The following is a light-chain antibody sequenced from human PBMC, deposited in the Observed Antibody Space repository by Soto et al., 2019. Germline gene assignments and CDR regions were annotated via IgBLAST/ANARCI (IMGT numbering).Light chain of an antibody. CDR1: QGISSW. CDR2: AAS. Sequence: DSQVTHSRSSVSASVGYRVTITFRASQGISSWLAWYQQKPGEAPKLLIYAASSLQSGVPSRFSGSGSGTEFTLTISSLQPDDFATYYCQHYNSYSEAFGQGTKVDIK. J-gene: IGKJ1*01. CDR3: QHYNSYSEA. V-gene: IGKV1-5*01.